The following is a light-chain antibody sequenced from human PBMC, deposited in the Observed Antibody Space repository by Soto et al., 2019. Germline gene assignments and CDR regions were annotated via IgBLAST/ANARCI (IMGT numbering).Light chain of an antibody. CDR1: QSVSGN. CDR2: GAS. J-gene: IGKJ5*01. Sequence: EIVMTQSPATLSVSPGERATLSCRASQSVSGNLAWYQQKPGQAPRLLIYGASTRATGIPARFSGSGSGTEFTLTTSSMPTEDFAVYYCQQYNNWPPITFGQGTRLEIK. CDR3: QQYNNWPPIT. V-gene: IGKV3-15*01.